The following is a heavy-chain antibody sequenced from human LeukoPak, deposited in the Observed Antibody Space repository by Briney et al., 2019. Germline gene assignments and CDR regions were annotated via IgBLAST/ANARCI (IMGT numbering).Heavy chain of an antibody. D-gene: IGHD3-3*01. CDR1: GIRLTTHW. CDR2: IRQDGGEK. Sequence: PGGSLRLSCAASGIRLTTHWMNWVRQAPGKGLEWVASIRQDGGEKKYVDSVKGRFTISRDLAQNSLFLQMNSLRAEDTAVYYCASAYASYDFWSGYENFDFWGQGTLVTVSS. J-gene: IGHJ4*02. CDR3: ASAYASYDFWSGYENFDF. V-gene: IGHV3-7*01.